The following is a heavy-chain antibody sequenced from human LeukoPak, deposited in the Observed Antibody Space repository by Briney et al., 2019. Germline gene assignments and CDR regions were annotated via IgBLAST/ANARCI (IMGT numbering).Heavy chain of an antibody. CDR3: ARDGNQLLYGGGGWFDP. V-gene: IGHV1-2*02. CDR2: MNPNSGGT. J-gene: IGHJ5*02. D-gene: IGHD2-2*02. CDR1: GYTFTSYD. Sequence: ASVKVSCKASGYTFTSYDINWVRQATGQGLEWMGWMNPNSGGTNYAQKFQGRVTMTRDTSISTAYMELSRLRSDDTAVYYCARDGNQLLYGGGGWFDPWGQGTLVTVSS.